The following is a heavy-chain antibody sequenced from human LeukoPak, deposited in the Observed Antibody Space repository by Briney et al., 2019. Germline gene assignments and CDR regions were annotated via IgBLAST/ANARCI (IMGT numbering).Heavy chain of an antibody. CDR2: ISSSGSTI. J-gene: IGHJ5*02. CDR1: GGSISSYY. CDR3: ARWAAAVPFDP. V-gene: IGHV3-11*01. D-gene: IGHD6-13*01. Sequence: LSLTCTVSGGSISSYYWSWIRQAPGKGLEWVSYISSSGSTIYYADSVKSRFTISRDNAKNSLYLQMNSLRAEDTAVYYCARWAAAVPFDPWGQGTLVTVSS.